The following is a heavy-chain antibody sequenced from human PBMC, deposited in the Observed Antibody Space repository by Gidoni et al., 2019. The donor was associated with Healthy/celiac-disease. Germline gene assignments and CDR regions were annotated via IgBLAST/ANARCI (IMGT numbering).Heavy chain of an antibody. CDR2: ISSSSSYI. CDR1: GFTFSSYS. CDR3: ARDSEGRWQQLVQ. V-gene: IGHV3-21*01. D-gene: IGHD6-13*01. Sequence: EVQLVASGGGLLKPGGSLRLSCAASGFTFSSYSMKWVRQASGKGLELVSSISSSSSYIYYAESGKGRFTISRDNAKNSLYLKMNSLRAEDTAVYYCARDSEGRWQQLVQWGQGTLVTVSS. J-gene: IGHJ4*02.